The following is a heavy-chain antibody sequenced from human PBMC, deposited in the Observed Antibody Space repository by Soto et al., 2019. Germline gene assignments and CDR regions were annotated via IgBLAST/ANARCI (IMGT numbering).Heavy chain of an antibody. D-gene: IGHD3-10*01. J-gene: IGHJ6*02. V-gene: IGHV3-11*06. CDR1: GFTFSDYY. CDR2: ISSSSSYT. CDR3: ARDYYYGSGSYYYYYYGMDV. Sequence: QVQLVESGGGLVKPGGSLRLSCAASGFTFSDYYMSWIRQAPGKGLEWVSYISSSSSYTNYADSVKGRFTISRDNAKNSLYLQMNSLRAEDTAVYYCARDYYYGSGSYYYYYYGMDVWGQGTTVTVSS.